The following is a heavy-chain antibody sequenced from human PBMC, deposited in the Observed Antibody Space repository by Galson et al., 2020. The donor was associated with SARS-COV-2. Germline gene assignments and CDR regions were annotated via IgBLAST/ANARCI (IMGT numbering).Heavy chain of an antibody. D-gene: IGHD6-25*01. Sequence: GGSLRLSCAASGFTFSSHAMHWVRQAPGKGLEWVAVISYDGSNEYFADSVKGRFTISRDNSKNTLYLQMNSLRPEDTAMYYCASRTMCPLCAAGDYYAMDVWGQGTTVTVSS. CDR1: GFTFSSHA. J-gene: IGHJ6*02. CDR3: ASRTMCPLCAAGDYYAMDV. V-gene: IGHV3-30*04. CDR2: ISYDGSNE.